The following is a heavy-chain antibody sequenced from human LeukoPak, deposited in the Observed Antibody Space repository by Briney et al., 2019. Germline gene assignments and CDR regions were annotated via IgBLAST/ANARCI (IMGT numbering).Heavy chain of an antibody. V-gene: IGHV3-21*01. Sequence: PGGSLRLSCAASGFTFNTFNMNWVRQAPGKGLEWVSSITSGGDYIYYADSVKGRFTTSRDNSKNSLSLQLNSLRVEDTAVYYCARGHYDVLAASYKWTPDYWGQGTLVTVSS. D-gene: IGHD3-9*01. CDR1: GFTFNTFN. CDR2: ITSGGDYI. J-gene: IGHJ4*02. CDR3: ARGHYDVLAASYKWTPDY.